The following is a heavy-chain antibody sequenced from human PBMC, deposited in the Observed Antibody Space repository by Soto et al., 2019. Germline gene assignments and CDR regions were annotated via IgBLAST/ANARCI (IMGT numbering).Heavy chain of an antibody. CDR2: LQPSTGRT. CDR1: GYSFTSLD. J-gene: IGHJ4*02. V-gene: IGHV1-8*01. CDR3: GRGFSAGVDY. Sequence: QVQLVQSGAEVREPGASVKVSCKASGYSFTSLDINWVRQTAGQGLEWMGWLQPSTGRTGYAQKFQGRVTMTRDTAINTAYMGRTSLTSDDTSFYVCGRGFSAGVDYWGQGTLVTVSS. D-gene: IGHD1-26*01.